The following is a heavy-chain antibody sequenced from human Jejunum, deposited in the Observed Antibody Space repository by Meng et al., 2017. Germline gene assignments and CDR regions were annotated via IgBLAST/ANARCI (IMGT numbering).Heavy chain of an antibody. CDR2: INTISGNP. CDR3: ATSGGGFDY. V-gene: IGHV7-4-1*02. J-gene: IGHJ4*02. CDR1: GYTFNNYD. D-gene: IGHD1-26*01. Sequence: VQVLKAGAEMKKPGASVKISCKASGYTFNNYDMNWVRQAPVQGLEWMRRINTISGNPMYAQGFTGRFVFSLDTSVSTAHLHISTLTPEDNAVYYCATSGGGFDYWGQGTLVTVFS.